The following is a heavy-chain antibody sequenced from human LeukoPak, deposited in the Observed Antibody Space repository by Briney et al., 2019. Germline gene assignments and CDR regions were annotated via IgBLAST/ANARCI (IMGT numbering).Heavy chain of an antibody. V-gene: IGHV6-1*01. CDR1: GDSVSSNSAA. J-gene: IGHJ5*02. CDR2: TYYRSKWYN. Sequence: SQTLSLTCAISGDSVSSNSAAWNWIRQPPSRGLEWLGRTYYRSKWYNDYALSVKSRITINPDTSKNQFSLQLNSVTPEDTAVYYCARQIVVVPAAMVMGWFDPWGQGTLVTVSS. CDR3: ARQIVVVPAAMVMGWFDP. D-gene: IGHD2-2*01.